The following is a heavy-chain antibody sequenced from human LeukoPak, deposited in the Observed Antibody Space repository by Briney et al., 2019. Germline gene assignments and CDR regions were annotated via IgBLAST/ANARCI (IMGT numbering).Heavy chain of an antibody. D-gene: IGHD5-12*01. CDR1: GGSFSGYY. J-gene: IGHJ6*02. Sequence: SETLSLTCAVYGGSFSGYYWSWIRQPPVKGLEWIGEINHSGSTNYNPSLKSRVTISVDTSKNQFSLKLSSVTAADTAVYYCASGGIVATIDYYYGMDVWGQGTTVTVSS. V-gene: IGHV4-34*01. CDR2: INHSGST. CDR3: ASGGIVATIDYYYGMDV.